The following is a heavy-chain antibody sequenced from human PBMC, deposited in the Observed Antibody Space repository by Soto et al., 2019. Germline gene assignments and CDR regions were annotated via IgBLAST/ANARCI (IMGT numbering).Heavy chain of an antibody. J-gene: IGHJ6*03. CDR1: GGSISSSSYY. CDR3: ARIAEYYYYYYMDV. V-gene: IGHV4-39*01. D-gene: IGHD6-13*01. CDR2: IYYSGST. Sequence: SGTLSLTCTVSGGSISSSSYYWGWIRQPPGKGLEWIGSIYYSGSTYYNPSLKSRVTISVDTSKNQFSLKLSSVTAADTAVYYCARIAEYYYYYYMDVWGKGTTVTVSS.